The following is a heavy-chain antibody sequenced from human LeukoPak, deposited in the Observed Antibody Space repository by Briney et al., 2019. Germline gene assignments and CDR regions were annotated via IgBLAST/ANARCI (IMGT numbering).Heavy chain of an antibody. CDR2: IYFIGSP. CDR3: ARDSVSTAPFDY. J-gene: IGHJ4*02. CDR1: GGSISSYY. Sequence: PSETLSLTCTVSGGSISSYYWSWIRQPPGKGLEWIGYIYFIGSPKYNPSLKSRVTISLDKSRKQLSLNLTSVTAADTAVYYCARDSVSTAPFDYWGQGTLVTVSS. D-gene: IGHD4-17*01. V-gene: IGHV4-59*01.